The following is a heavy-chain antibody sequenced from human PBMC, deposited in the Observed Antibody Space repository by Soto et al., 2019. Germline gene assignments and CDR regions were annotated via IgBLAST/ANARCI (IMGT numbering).Heavy chain of an antibody. CDR3: VKDLHSATTCLLDV. CDR1: GFTFSSYA. Sequence: GGSLRLSCAASGFTFSSYAMHWVRQAPGKGLEWVSVISYNGSNKYCADSVKGRFTISRDNSKNTLYLQMSSLRTEDTAVYYCVKDLHSATTCLLDVWGQGTTVTVSS. V-gene: IGHV3-30*14. J-gene: IGHJ6*02. CDR2: ISYNGSNK.